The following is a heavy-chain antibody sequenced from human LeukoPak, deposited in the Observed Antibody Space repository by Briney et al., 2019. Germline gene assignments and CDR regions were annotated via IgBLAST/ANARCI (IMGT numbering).Heavy chain of an antibody. CDR3: AREDNLGSGSSPNDY. CDR2: INPNSGGT. J-gene: IGHJ4*02. Sequence: ASVKVSCKASGYTFSGYYMNWVPQAPGQGLEWMGRINPNSGGTNYAQKFQGRVTMTRDTSISTAYMELSRLRSDDTAVYYCAREDNLGSGSSPNDYWGQGTLVTVSS. V-gene: IGHV1-2*06. CDR1: GYTFSGYY. D-gene: IGHD6-19*01.